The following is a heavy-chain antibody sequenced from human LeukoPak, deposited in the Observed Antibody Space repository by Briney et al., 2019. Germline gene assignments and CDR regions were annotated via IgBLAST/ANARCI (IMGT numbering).Heavy chain of an antibody. J-gene: IGHJ4*02. CDR3: ARGLYSSSP. CDR1: GFTFSSYA. V-gene: IGHV3-23*01. Sequence: GGSLRLSCAASGFTFSSYAMSWVRPAPGKGLEWVSAISGSGFTYYADSVKGRFTISRDNPKNTLYLQMNSLRAEDTAVYYCARGLYSSSPWGQGTLVTVSS. CDR2: ISGSGFT. D-gene: IGHD6-6*01.